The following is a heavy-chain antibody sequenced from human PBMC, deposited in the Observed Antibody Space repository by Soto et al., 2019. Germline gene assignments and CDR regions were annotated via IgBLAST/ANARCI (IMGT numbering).Heavy chain of an antibody. D-gene: IGHD2-2*01. CDR1: GFTFDDYT. CDR3: AKLNQPPDC. Sequence: EVQLVESGGVVVQPGGSLRLSCAASGFTFDDYTMHWVRQAPGKGLEWLSLITWDGGVTYYADSVEGRFTVSRDNSKNSLYLQMNSLRSEDTALYYCAKLNQPPDCWGQGTLVTVS. V-gene: IGHV3-43*01. CDR2: ITWDGGVT. J-gene: IGHJ4*02.